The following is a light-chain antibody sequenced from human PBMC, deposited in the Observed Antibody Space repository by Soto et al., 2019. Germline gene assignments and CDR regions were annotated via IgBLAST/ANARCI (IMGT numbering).Light chain of an antibody. J-gene: IGLJ2*01. CDR1: SSDVGGYNY. CDR3: SSYTSSSLLV. Sequence: QSVLTQPASVSGSPGQSMTISCTGTSSDVGGYNYVSWYQQHPGKAPKLMIYDVSNRPSGVSNRFSGSKSGNTASLTISGLQAEDEADYYCSSYTSSSLLVFGGGTQLTVL. CDR2: DVS. V-gene: IGLV2-14*01.